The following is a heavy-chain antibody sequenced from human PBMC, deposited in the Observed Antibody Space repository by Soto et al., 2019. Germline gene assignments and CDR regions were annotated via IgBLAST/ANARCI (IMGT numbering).Heavy chain of an antibody. Sequence: QITLKESGPTLVKPTQTLTLTCTFSGFSLSTSGVGVGWIRQPPGKALEWLALIYWNDDKRYSPSLKSRLTITKDTSKNQVVLTMTNMDPVDTATYYCAHRPAGSSSYDPRFDPWGQGTLVTVSS. J-gene: IGHJ5*02. V-gene: IGHV2-5*01. CDR1: GFSLSTSGVG. CDR2: IYWNDDK. D-gene: IGHD6-13*01. CDR3: AHRPAGSSSYDPRFDP.